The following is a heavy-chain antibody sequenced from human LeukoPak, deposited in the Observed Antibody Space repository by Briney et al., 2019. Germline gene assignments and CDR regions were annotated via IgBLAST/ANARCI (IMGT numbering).Heavy chain of an antibody. Sequence: GRSLRLSCTASGFTFSTHSMHWVRQAPGKGPVWVARINSDGSGTRYADSVTGRFTISRDNAKNTVYLQMNSLRAEDTAVYYCAKVLGGLWPGIDYWGQGTVVTVSS. D-gene: IGHD2-15*01. V-gene: IGHV3-74*01. CDR3: AKVLGGLWPGIDY. CDR2: INSDGSGT. CDR1: GFTFSTHS. J-gene: IGHJ4*02.